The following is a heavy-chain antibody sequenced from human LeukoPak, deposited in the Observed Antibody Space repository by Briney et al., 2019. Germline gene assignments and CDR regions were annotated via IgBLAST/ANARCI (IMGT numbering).Heavy chain of an antibody. Sequence: TGGSLRLSCAASGFTFSSYAMHWVRQAPGKGLEWVAVISYDGSNKYYADSVKGRFTISRDNSKNTLYLQMNSLRAEDTAVYYCAKEVDTAMMDYWGQGTLVTVSS. CDR3: AKEVDTAMMDY. CDR1: GFTFSSYA. V-gene: IGHV3-30-3*01. CDR2: ISYDGSNK. D-gene: IGHD5-18*01. J-gene: IGHJ4*02.